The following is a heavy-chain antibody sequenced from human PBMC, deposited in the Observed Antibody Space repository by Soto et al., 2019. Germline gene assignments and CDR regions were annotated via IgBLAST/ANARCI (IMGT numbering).Heavy chain of an antibody. V-gene: IGHV1-69*13. CDR2: IIPIFGTA. D-gene: IGHD6-25*01. Sequence: GASVKVSCKASGGTFSSYAISWVRQAPGQGLEWMGGIIPIFGTANYAQKFQGRVTITADESTSTAYMELSSLRSEDTAVYYCASSTEAAARAYYYYGMDVWGQGTTVTVS. CDR3: ASSTEAAARAYYYYGMDV. J-gene: IGHJ6*02. CDR1: GGTFSSYA.